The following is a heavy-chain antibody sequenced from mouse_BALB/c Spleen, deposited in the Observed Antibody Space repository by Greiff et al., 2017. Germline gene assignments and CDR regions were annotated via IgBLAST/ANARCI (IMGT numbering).Heavy chain of an antibody. CDR3: ARAKGDGYYRYIDV. D-gene: IGHD2-3*01. CDR1: GFTFSSFG. J-gene: IGHJ1*01. V-gene: IGHV5-17*02. CDR2: ISSGSSTI. Sequence: DVHLVESGGGLVQPGGSRKLSCAASGFTFSSFGMHWVRQAPEKGLEWVAYISSGSSTIYYADTVKGRFTITRDNPKNTLFLQMTSLRSEDTAMYYCARAKGDGYYRYIDVWGAGTTVTVSS.